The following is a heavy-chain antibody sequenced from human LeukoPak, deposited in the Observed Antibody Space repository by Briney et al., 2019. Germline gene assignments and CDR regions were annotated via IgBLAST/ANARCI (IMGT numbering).Heavy chain of an antibody. V-gene: IGHV3-23*01. J-gene: IGHJ4*02. CDR2: IRPTGATT. Sequence: GSLRLSCAASGFTFSKYTMSWVRQAPGQGLEWVSSIRPTGATTYDAASVKGRFTISRDNSKNTLYLQMNSLRAEDTAVYYCANPTPSTSFDYWGQGTLVTVSS. D-gene: IGHD2-2*01. CDR3: ANPTPSTSFDY. CDR1: GFTFSKYT.